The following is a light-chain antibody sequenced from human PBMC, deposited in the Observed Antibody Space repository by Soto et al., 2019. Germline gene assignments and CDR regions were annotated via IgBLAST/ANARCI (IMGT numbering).Light chain of an antibody. CDR2: EVD. CDR3: ASYAGSDNYV. V-gene: IGLV2-8*01. CDR1: SGDIGGYNY. J-gene: IGLJ1*01. Sequence: QSALTQPPSASGSPGQSVTISCTGTSGDIGGYNYVSWFQQYPGKAPKLMIFEVDKRPSGVPDRFSGSKSGNTASLTVSGLRADDEADYYCASYAGSDNYVFGTGTQLTVL.